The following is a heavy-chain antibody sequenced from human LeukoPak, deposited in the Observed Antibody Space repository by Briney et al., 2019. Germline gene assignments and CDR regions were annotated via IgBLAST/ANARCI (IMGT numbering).Heavy chain of an antibody. CDR1: GGSISSSSYY. CDR2: IYYSGST. D-gene: IGHD7-27*01. V-gene: IGHV4-39*07. J-gene: IGHJ4*02. Sequence: SETLSLTCTVSGGSISSSSYYWGWIRQPPGKGLEWIGGIYYSGSTYYNPSLKSRVTISVDTSKNQFSLKLSSVTAADTAVYYCARDGETGDRLDYWGQGTLVTVSS. CDR3: ARDGETGDRLDY.